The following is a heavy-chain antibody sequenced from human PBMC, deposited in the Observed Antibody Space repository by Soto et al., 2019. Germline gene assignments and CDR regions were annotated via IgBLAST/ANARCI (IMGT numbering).Heavy chain of an antibody. J-gene: IGHJ4*02. V-gene: IGHV4-30-2*01. Sequence: SETLSLTCAVSGGSMRSGDYSWSWIRQPPGKGLEWIGYIYYSGNTYYNPSLKSRVTISVDRSKNQFSLKLSSVTAAETAVYYCAREAGNNYGSGSLFDHWGQGILVTVSS. CDR1: GGSMRSGDYS. CDR3: AREAGNNYGSGSLFDH. D-gene: IGHD3-10*01. CDR2: IYYSGNT.